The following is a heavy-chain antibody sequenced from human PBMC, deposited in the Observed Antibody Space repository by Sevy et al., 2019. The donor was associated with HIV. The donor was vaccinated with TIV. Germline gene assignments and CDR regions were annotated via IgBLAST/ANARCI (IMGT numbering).Heavy chain of an antibody. CDR3: TRDKVGYVYYYRGSDYYYFDS. CDR2: IDIRGGT. J-gene: IGHJ4*02. Sequence: SLSLTCTFSGDSISNTPFYWSWIRLSAGNGVEWLGRIDIRGGTNYNPSLKSRVALSVDMSKNEFSLKQNSVTAADTAVYYCTRDKVGYVYYYRGSDYYYFDSWGLGTLVTVSS. V-gene: IGHV4-61*02. D-gene: IGHD3-22*01. CDR1: GDSISNTPFY.